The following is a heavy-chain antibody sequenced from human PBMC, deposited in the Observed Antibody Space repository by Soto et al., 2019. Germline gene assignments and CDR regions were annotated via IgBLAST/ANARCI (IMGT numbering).Heavy chain of an antibody. CDR3: ARLERSGGSR. CDR2: IYYSGST. V-gene: IGHV4-59*08. J-gene: IGHJ4*02. Sequence: SETLSLTCTVSGGSISSYYWSWIRQPPGKGLEWIGYIYYSGSTNYNPSLKSRVTISVDTSKNQFSLKPSSVTAADTAVYYCARLERSGGSRWGQGTLVTVSS. D-gene: IGHD2-15*01. CDR1: GGSISSYY.